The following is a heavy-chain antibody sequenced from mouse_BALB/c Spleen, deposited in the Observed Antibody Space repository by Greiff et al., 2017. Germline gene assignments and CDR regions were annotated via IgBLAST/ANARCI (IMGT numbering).Heavy chain of an antibody. V-gene: IGHV1S81*02. CDR3: ARLGDYDEGGTYAMDY. CDR1: GYTFTSYW. CDR2: INPSNGRT. Sequence: VQLQQPGAELVKPGASVKLSCKASGYTFTSYWMHWVKQRPGQGLEWIGEINPSNGRTNYNEKFKSKATLTVDKSSSTAYMQLSSLTSEDSAVYYCARLGDYDEGGTYAMDYWGQGTSVTVSS. D-gene: IGHD2-4*01. J-gene: IGHJ4*01.